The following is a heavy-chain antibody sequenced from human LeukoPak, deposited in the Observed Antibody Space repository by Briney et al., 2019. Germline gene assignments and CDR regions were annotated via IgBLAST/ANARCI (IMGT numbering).Heavy chain of an antibody. V-gene: IGHV1-24*01. D-gene: IGHD1-26*01. CDR1: GYTLTELS. CDR3: ATYLVGAPPAFDY. Sequence: ASVKVSCKVSGYTLTELSMHWVRQALGKGLEWMGGFDPEDGETIYAQKFQGRDTMTEDTSTDTAYMELSSLRSEDTAVYYCATYLVGAPPAFDYWGQGTLVTVSS. J-gene: IGHJ4*02. CDR2: FDPEDGET.